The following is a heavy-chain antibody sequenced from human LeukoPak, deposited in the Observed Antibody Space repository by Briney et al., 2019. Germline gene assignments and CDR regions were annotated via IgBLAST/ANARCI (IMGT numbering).Heavy chain of an antibody. D-gene: IGHD2-2*01. CDR2: VYTSGST. Sequence: MTSETLSLTCTVYGGSFSGYYWSWIRQPAGKGLEWIGRVYTSGSTNYNPSLKSRVTMSIDTSKNQFSLEVSSVTAADTAVYYCARAPGYCSTTSCEYYYYMDVWGKGTTVTVSS. CDR3: ARAPGYCSTTSCEYYYYMDV. J-gene: IGHJ6*03. V-gene: IGHV4-4*07. CDR1: GGSFSGYY.